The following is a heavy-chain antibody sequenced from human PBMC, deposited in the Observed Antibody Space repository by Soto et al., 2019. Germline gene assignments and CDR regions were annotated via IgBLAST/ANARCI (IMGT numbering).Heavy chain of an antibody. CDR2: ISSNGGST. CDR1: GFIFSIYA. Sequence: GGSLRLSCSGSGFIFSIYAIHWVRQAPGKGLEYVSFISSNGGSTYYADSVKGRFTISRDNSKNTLYLQMGSLRAEDMAVYYCARDRYYDSSGYYYGFDFDYWGQGTLVTVSS. J-gene: IGHJ4*02. CDR3: ARDRYYDSSGYYYGFDFDY. D-gene: IGHD3-22*01. V-gene: IGHV3-64*02.